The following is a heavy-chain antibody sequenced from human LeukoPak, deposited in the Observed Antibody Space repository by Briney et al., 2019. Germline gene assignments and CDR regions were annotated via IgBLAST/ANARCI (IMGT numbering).Heavy chain of an antibody. CDR2: ISYDGSNK. V-gene: IGHV3-30-3*01. J-gene: IGHJ6*02. CDR3: TTDGDYFYGMDI. D-gene: IGHD2-15*01. Sequence: PGGSLRLSCAASGFTFSSYAMHGVRQAPGKGLEGVAVISYDGSNKYYADSVKGQLTISRDNSKNTLYLQMNSLRAEDTAVYYCTTDGDYFYGMDIWGQGTTVTVSS. CDR1: GFTFSSYA.